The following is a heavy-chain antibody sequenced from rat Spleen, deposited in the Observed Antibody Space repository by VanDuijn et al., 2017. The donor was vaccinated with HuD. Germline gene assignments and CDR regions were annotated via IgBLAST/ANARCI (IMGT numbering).Heavy chain of an antibody. Sequence: EVQLVESGGGLVQPGRSLKVSCTASGFTFSNYGTHWIRQAPTKGLEWVAYITTGGGSSYYPDSVKGRFTISRDNAENTVYLQINSLRSEDTATYYCSKGMGLTNWGQGVMVTVSS. CDR1: GFTFSNYG. D-gene: IGHD1-9*01. J-gene: IGHJ2*01. CDR2: ITTGGGSS. CDR3: SKGMGLTN. V-gene: IGHV5-19*01.